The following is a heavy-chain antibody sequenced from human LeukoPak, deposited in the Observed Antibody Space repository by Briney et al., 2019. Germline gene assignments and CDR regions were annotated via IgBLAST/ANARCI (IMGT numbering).Heavy chain of an antibody. V-gene: IGHV1-69*01. CDR1: GGTFSSYA. Sequence: GSSVKVSCKASGGTFSSYAISWVRQAPGQGLEWMGGIIPIFGTANYAQKFQGRVTITADESTSTAYMELSSLRSEDTAVYYCASPRMAAAVNYYYYGMDVWGQGTTVTVSS. D-gene: IGHD6-13*01. J-gene: IGHJ6*02. CDR2: IIPIFGTA. CDR3: ASPRMAAAVNYYYYGMDV.